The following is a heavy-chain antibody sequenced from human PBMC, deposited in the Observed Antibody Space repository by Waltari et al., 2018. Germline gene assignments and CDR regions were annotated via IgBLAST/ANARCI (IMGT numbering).Heavy chain of an antibody. CDR2: IFSNDEK. Sequence: QVTLKESGPVLVKPTEPLTLTCTVSGFSLSNARLGVSWIRQPPGKALEWLAHIFSNDEKSYSTSLKSRLTISKDTSKSQVGLTMTNMDPVDTATYYCARIVRDGVTNWFDPWGQGTLVTVSS. V-gene: IGHV2-26*01. J-gene: IGHJ5*02. CDR1: GFSLSNARLG. D-gene: IGHD2-8*01. CDR3: ARIVRDGVTNWFDP.